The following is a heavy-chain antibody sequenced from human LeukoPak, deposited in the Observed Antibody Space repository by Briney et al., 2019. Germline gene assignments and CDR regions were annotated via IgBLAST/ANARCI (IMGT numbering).Heavy chain of an antibody. J-gene: IGHJ5*02. CDR3: ARDAPSFGDCDGNWFDP. V-gene: IGHV3-48*01. D-gene: IGHD2-21*02. Sequence: GGSLRLSCAASGFTFSGYTMNWVRQAPGKGLEWLGYSSGTGRNIKYADSVTGRFTISRDNAKDTLYLHMNSLRPEDTAVYCCARDAPSFGDCDGNWFDPWGQGTLVIVSP. CDR1: GFTFSGYT. CDR2: SSGTGRNI.